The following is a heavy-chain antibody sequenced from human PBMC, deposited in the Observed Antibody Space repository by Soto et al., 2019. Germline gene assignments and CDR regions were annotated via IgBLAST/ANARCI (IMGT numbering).Heavy chain of an antibody. D-gene: IGHD3-3*01. Sequence: SETLSLTCTVSGGSIGSYYWNWIRQPPGKGLEWIGYIYYSGSTNYNPSLKSRVTISVDTSKNQFSLKLSSVTAADTAVYYCARDGGFYYGMDVWGQGTTVTVS. CDR1: GGSIGSYY. J-gene: IGHJ6*02. CDR2: IYYSGST. V-gene: IGHV4-59*01. CDR3: ARDGGFYYGMDV.